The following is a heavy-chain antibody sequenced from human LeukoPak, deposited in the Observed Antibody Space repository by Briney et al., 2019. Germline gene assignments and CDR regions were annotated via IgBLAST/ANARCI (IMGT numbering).Heavy chain of an antibody. CDR1: GFTFSSSW. CDR2: INSDGSST. Sequence: GGSLRLSCAASGFTFSSSWMHWVRQAPGKGLVWASRINSDGSSTNYADSVKGRFTISRDNAKNSLYLQMNSLRAEDTAVYYCARVYYYGLDVWGQGTTVTVSS. V-gene: IGHV3-74*01. J-gene: IGHJ6*02. CDR3: ARVYYYGLDV.